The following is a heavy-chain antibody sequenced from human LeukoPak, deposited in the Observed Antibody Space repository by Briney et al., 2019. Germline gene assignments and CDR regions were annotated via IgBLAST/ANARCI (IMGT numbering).Heavy chain of an antibody. D-gene: IGHD2-21*02. CDR3: AGEASDWTNNWFDT. CDR1: GFTFSSYA. J-gene: IGHJ5*02. Sequence: GGSLRLSCAGSGFTFSSYAMSWVRQAPGKGLEWVSAISGSGDSTYYADSMKGRFTSSRDNSKNTLYLQMSSLRAEDTAIHYCAGEASDWTNNWFDTWGQGTLVTVSS. V-gene: IGHV3-23*01. CDR2: ISGSGDST.